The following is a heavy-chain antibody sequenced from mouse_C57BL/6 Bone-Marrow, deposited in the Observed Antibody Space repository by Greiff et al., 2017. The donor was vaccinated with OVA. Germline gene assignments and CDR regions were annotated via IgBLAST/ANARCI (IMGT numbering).Heavy chain of an antibody. J-gene: IGHJ3*01. V-gene: IGHV1-61*01. Sequence: VQLKQPGAELVRPGSSVKLSCKASGYTFTSYWMDWVKQRPGQGLEWIGNIYPSDSETHYNQKFKDKATLTVDKSSSTAYMQLSSLTSEDSAVYYCARRGDGSSSWFAYWGQGTLVTVSA. D-gene: IGHD1-1*01. CDR1: GYTFTSYW. CDR2: IYPSDSET. CDR3: ARRGDGSSSWFAY.